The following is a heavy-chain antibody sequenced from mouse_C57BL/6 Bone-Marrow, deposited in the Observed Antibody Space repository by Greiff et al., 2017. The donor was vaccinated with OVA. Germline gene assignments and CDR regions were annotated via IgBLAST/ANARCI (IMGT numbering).Heavy chain of an antibody. D-gene: IGHD2-5*01. Sequence: EVQRVESGGGLVKPGGSLKLSCAASGFTFSSYAMSWVRQTPEKRLEWVATISDGGSYTYYPDNVKGRFTISRDNAKNNLYLQMSHLKSEDTAMYYCARDPPYYSNYDAMDYWGQGTSVTVSS. CDR1: GFTFSSYA. CDR2: ISDGGSYT. CDR3: ARDPPYYSNYDAMDY. V-gene: IGHV5-4*01. J-gene: IGHJ4*01.